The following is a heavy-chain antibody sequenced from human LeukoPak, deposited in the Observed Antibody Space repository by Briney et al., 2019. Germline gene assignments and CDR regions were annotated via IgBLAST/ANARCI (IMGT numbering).Heavy chain of an antibody. J-gene: IGHJ3*02. CDR1: GGSISSYY. Sequence: PSETLSLTCTASGGSISSYYWSWIRQPPGKGLEWIGYIYYSGSTNYNPSLKSRVTISVDTSKNQFSLRLGSVTAADTAVYYCARDSSSWYGAFDIWGQGTMVTVSS. CDR2: IYYSGST. D-gene: IGHD6-13*01. CDR3: ARDSSSWYGAFDI. V-gene: IGHV4-59*12.